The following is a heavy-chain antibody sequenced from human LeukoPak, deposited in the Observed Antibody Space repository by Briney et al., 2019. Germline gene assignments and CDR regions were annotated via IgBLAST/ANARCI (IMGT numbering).Heavy chain of an antibody. CDR1: GFTFSSYW. CDR3: ARHPLYYYDSSGYYHDY. Sequence: GGSLRLSCAASGFTFSSYWMSWVRQAPGKGLEWVANIKQDGSEKYYVDSVKGRFTISRDNAKNSLYLQMNSLGAEDTAVYYCARHPLYYYDSSGYYHDYWGQGTLVTVSS. CDR2: IKQDGSEK. J-gene: IGHJ4*02. V-gene: IGHV3-7*01. D-gene: IGHD3-22*01.